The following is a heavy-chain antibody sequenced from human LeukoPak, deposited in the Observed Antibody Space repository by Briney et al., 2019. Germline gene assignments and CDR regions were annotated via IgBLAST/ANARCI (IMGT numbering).Heavy chain of an antibody. J-gene: IGHJ4*02. CDR1: GFTFRSYS. CDR3: ARKRPNYFDY. V-gene: IGHV3-48*04. CDR2: ISSSSSTI. Sequence: GGSLRLSCAASGFTFRSYSMNWVRQAPGKGLEWVSYISSSSSTIYYADSVKGRFTISRDNAENSLYLQMNSLRAEDTALYYCARKRPNYFDYWGQGTLVTVSS.